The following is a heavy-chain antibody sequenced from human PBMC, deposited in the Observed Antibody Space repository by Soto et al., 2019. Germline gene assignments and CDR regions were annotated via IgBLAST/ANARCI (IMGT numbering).Heavy chain of an antibody. CDR3: ARGIVVVVAASSYYFDY. CDR1: GYTFTSYY. CDR2: INPSGGST. Sequence: GASVKVSCKASGYTFTSYYMHWVRQAPGQGLEWMGIINPSGGSTSYAQKFQGRVTMTRDTSTSTVYMELSSLRSEDTAVYYCARGIVVVVAASSYYFDYWGQGTLVTVSS. D-gene: IGHD2-15*01. V-gene: IGHV1-46*01. J-gene: IGHJ4*02.